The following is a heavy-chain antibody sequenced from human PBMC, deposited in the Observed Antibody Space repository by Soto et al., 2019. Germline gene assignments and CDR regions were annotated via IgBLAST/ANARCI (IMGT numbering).Heavy chain of an antibody. CDR1: GFTFTIYG. Sequence: QLVQSGVEVKKPGASVKVSCKASGFTFTIYGVTWVRQAPGQGLEWMGWVSANNLNTHYVEKFQGRVTMTTDTSTSTAYMELRSLRPDDTAVYFCARRVGLAPVYDAYDFWGQGTMVTVSS. CDR2: VSANNLNT. J-gene: IGHJ3*01. V-gene: IGHV1-18*01. D-gene: IGHD2-8*01. CDR3: ARRVGLAPVYDAYDF.